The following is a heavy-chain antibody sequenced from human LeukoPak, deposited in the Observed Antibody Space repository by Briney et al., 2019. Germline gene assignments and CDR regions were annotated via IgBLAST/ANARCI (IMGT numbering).Heavy chain of an antibody. CDR2: IWYDGSNK. Sequence: QPGRSLRLSCAASGFTFSSYGMHWVRQAPGKGLEWVAVIWYDGSNKYYADSVKGRFTISRDNSKNTLYLQMNSLRAEDTAVYYCARDEGFDYDSIGYYDYWGQGTLVTVSS. J-gene: IGHJ4*02. V-gene: IGHV3-33*01. D-gene: IGHD3-22*01. CDR1: GFTFSSYG. CDR3: ARDEGFDYDSIGYYDY.